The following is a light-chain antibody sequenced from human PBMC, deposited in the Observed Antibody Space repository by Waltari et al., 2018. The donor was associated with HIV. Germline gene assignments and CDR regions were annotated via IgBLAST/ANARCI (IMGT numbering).Light chain of an antibody. CDR3: QMWESGSDHPGV. Sequence: SSVVTQPPSVSVAPGKTATITCGGSKIGSKGVHWYQQKPGQAPVLVIYYDGDRPSGIPERFSGSKSGNTATLTISRVEVGDEADYYCQMWESGSDHPGVFGAGTKVTVL. CDR2: YDG. V-gene: IGLV3-21*01. J-gene: IGLJ1*01. CDR1: KIGSKG.